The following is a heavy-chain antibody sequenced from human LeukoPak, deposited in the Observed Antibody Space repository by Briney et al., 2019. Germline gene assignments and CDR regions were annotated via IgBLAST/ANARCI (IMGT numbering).Heavy chain of an antibody. D-gene: IGHD3-10*01. CDR2: IYYSGST. Sequence: NSSQTLSLTCTVSGGSISSGGYYWRWIRQHPGKGLEWIGYIYYSGSTYYNPSLKSRVTISVDTSKNQFSLKLSSVTAADTAVYYCVGTMVPDGMDVWGQGTTVTVSS. CDR1: GGSISSGGYY. J-gene: IGHJ6*02. CDR3: VGTMVPDGMDV. V-gene: IGHV4-31*03.